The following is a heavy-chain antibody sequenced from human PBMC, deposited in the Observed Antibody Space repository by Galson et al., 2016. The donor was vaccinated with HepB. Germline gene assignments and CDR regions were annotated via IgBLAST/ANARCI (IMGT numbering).Heavy chain of an antibody. Sequence: SVKVSCKASGYTFSDYFLHWVRQAPGQGLEWMGWINPISGGTDLPQKFQGRVTMTRDTSISTAYMELSRLTLDDTAVYYCARGTLLGSDAFDIWGQGTMVTVSS. J-gene: IGHJ3*02. D-gene: IGHD1-26*01. V-gene: IGHV1-2*02. CDR2: INPISGGT. CDR3: ARGTLLGSDAFDI. CDR1: GYTFSDYF.